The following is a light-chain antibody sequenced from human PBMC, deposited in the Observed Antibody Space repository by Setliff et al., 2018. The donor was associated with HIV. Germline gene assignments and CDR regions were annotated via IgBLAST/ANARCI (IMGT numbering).Light chain of an antibody. CDR1: SSDIGAYNY. CDR3: SSYTSSGTLV. V-gene: IGLV2-14*01. CDR2: DVS. Sequence: QSVLTQPASVPGSPGQSITISCTGTSSDIGAYNYVSWYQQHPGKAPKLMIYDVSSRPSGVSNRFSGSKSGNTASLTISGLQAEDEADYYCSSYTSSGTLVFGTGTKVTVL. J-gene: IGLJ1*01.